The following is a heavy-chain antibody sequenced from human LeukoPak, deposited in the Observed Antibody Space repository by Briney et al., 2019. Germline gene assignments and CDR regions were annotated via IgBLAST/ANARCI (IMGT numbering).Heavy chain of an antibody. Sequence: GASVKVSCKASGYTFTSYDINWVRQATGQGLEWMGWMNPNSGNTGYAQKFQGRVTMTRNTSISTAYMELSSLRSEDTAVYYCARGAMAIYYYYGMDVWGQGTTVTVSS. CDR2: MNPNSGNT. CDR3: ARGAMAIYYYYGMDV. J-gene: IGHJ6*02. CDR1: GYTFTSYD. V-gene: IGHV1-8*01. D-gene: IGHD5-18*01.